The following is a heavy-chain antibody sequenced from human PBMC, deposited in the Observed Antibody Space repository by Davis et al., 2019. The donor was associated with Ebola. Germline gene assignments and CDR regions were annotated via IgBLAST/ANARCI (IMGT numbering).Heavy chain of an antibody. CDR3: AKEEGTKGHWLPHFDY. Sequence: PGGSLRLSCAASGFTFSRHGMHWVRQAPGKGLEWVAVVSYDGKTTYYADSVKGRFTISRDNSKNTLNLQMNSLRAKDTAIYYCAKEEGTKGHWLPHFDYWGQGTPVTVSS. V-gene: IGHV3-30*18. J-gene: IGHJ4*02. D-gene: IGHD6-19*01. CDR1: GFTFSRHG. CDR2: VSYDGKTT.